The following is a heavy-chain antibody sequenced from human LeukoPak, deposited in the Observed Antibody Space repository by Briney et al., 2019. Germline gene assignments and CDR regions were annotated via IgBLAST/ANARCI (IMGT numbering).Heavy chain of an antibody. D-gene: IGHD2-15*01. Sequence: SETLSLTCAVSGYSISSGYYWGWIRQPPGKGLEWIGSIYHSGSTYYNPSLKSRVTISVDTSKNQFSLKLSSVTAADTAVYYCAREEGIVVVVAATGWFDPWGQGTLVTVSS. CDR2: IYHSGST. V-gene: IGHV4-38-2*02. J-gene: IGHJ5*02. CDR3: AREEGIVVVVAATGWFDP. CDR1: GYSISSGYY.